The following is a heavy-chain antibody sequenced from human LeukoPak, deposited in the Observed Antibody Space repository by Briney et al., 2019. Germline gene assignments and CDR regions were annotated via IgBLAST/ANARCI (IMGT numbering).Heavy chain of an antibody. Sequence: GALRLSFAVSGFTFSYYEMDWVRPVPGKGVEWVSYISASGDTIYYADSVRGRFTISRDNAKNSLFLQMNSLRAEDTAVYYCARSWLAVAGPEYWGQGTLVTVSS. CDR2: ISASGDTI. V-gene: IGHV3-48*03. D-gene: IGHD6-19*01. J-gene: IGHJ4*02. CDR1: GFTFSYYE. CDR3: ARSWLAVAGPEY.